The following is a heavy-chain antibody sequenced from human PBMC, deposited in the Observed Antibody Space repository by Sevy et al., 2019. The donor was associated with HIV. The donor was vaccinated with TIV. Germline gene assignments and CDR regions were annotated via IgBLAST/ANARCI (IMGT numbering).Heavy chain of an antibody. J-gene: IGHJ4*02. V-gene: IGHV1-2*06. D-gene: IGHD6-13*01. CDR1: GYTFTGYY. CDR3: ARVAQVGRSSWYNY. Sequence: ASVKVSCKASGYTFTGYYMHWVRQAPGQGLEWMGRINPNSGGTNYAQKFQGRVTRTRDTSISTAYMELSRLRSDDTAVYYCARVAQVGRSSWYNYWGQGTLVTVSS. CDR2: INPNSGGT.